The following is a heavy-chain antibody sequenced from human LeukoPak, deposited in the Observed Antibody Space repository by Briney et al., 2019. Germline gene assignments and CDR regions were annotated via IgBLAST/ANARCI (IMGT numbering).Heavy chain of an antibody. D-gene: IGHD6-19*01. Sequence: ASVKVSCKASGYTFTGYYMHWVRQAPGQGLEWMGWINPNSGGTNYAQKFQGRVTMTKDTSITTAYMELSSLRSDDTAVYYCASVYSSGWFFDYWGQGTLVTVSS. J-gene: IGHJ4*02. CDR2: INPNSGGT. CDR3: ASVYSSGWFFDY. CDR1: GYTFTGYY. V-gene: IGHV1-2*02.